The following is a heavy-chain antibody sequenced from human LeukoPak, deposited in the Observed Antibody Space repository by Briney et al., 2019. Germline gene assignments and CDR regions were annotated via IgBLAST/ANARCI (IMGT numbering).Heavy chain of an antibody. J-gene: IGHJ4*02. D-gene: IGHD6-13*01. CDR2: ISGSGGST. CDR1: GFTFSTYP. V-gene: IGHV3-23*01. Sequence: PGGSLRLSCAASGFTFSTYPMSWVRQAPGKGLEWVSGISGSGGSTYYADSVKGRFTISRDVSKNTLYLQMNSLRAEDTAVYYCAKDRAGGRSSFDYWGQGTLVTVSS. CDR3: AKDRAGGRSSFDY.